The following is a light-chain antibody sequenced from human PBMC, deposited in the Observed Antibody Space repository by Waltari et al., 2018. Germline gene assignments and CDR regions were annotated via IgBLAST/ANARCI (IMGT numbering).Light chain of an antibody. CDR1: QSVSSN. V-gene: IGKV3-15*01. CDR2: GAS. Sequence: ERVMTQSPATLSVSPGERATLSCRASQSVSSNLAWYQQKPGQAPRLLIYGASTRATGIPARFSGSGSGTEFTLTISSLESEDSAVYYCQQCHDWLPIPFGQGTRLEIK. CDR3: QQCHDWLPIP. J-gene: IGKJ5*01.